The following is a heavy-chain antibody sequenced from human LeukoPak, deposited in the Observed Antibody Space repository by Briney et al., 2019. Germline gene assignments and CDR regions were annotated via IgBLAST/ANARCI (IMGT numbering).Heavy chain of an antibody. CDR2: IYHSGST. CDR1: GYSISSGYY. CDR3: ASLYGGSYSDY. D-gene: IGHD4-23*01. V-gene: IGHV4-38-2*02. Sequence: SETLSLTCTVSGYSISSGYYWGWIRQPPGKGLEWIGSIYHSGSTYHNPSLKSRVTISVDTSKNQFSLKLSSVTAADTAVYYCASLYGGSYSDYWGQGTLVTVSS. J-gene: IGHJ4*02.